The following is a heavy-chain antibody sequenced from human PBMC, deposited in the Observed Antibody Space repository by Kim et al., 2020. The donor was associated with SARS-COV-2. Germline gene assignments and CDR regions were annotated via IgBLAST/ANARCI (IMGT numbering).Heavy chain of an antibody. CDR2: IWSDGSYT. Sequence: GGSLRLSCAASGLMFSASGMHWVRQAPGKGLDWVAMIWSDGSYTYYADSVEGRFTISRDNSKNTVYLQMNTLRVEDTATYYCVRDKGERLLDYWGQGTLVTLSS. D-gene: IGHD5-12*01. CDR3: VRDKGERLLDY. V-gene: IGHV3-33*01. CDR1: GLMFSASG. J-gene: IGHJ4*02.